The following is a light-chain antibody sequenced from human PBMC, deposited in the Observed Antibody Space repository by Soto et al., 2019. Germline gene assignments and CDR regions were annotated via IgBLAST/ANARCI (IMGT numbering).Light chain of an antibody. Sequence: SYELTQPPSVSVAPGQTARITCGGGRVGTESVHWYQQKPGRAPVLVVYDDSNRPSGIPERFSGSNSANTATLTITRVAAGDEADYYCQLWDTISDRYVFGNGTKVTVL. J-gene: IGLJ1*01. V-gene: IGLV3-21*02. CDR3: QLWDTISDRYV. CDR1: RVGTES. CDR2: DDS.